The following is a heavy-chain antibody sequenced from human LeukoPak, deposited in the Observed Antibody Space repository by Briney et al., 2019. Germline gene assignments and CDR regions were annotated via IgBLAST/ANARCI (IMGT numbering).Heavy chain of an antibody. J-gene: IGHJ4*02. D-gene: IGHD6-13*01. Sequence: GGSLRLSCAASGFTFSSYAMSWVRQAPGKGLEWVSAISGSGGSTYYADSVKGRFTISRDNSKNTLYLQMNSLRAEDTAVYYCAKDPIGIAAARGYFDYWGQGTLVTVSS. CDR1: GFTFSSYA. CDR2: ISGSGGST. CDR3: AKDPIGIAAARGYFDY. V-gene: IGHV3-23*01.